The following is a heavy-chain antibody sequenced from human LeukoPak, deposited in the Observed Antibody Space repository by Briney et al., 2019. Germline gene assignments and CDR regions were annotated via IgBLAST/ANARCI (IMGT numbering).Heavy chain of an antibody. CDR3: AKDRYYYGSGDEIDY. J-gene: IGHJ4*02. V-gene: IGHV3-23*01. CDR2: ISGSGGST. D-gene: IGHD3-10*01. Sequence: GGSLRLSCAASGFTFSTYSMNWVRQAPGKGLESVSAISGSGGSTYYADSVKGRFTISRDNSKNTLYLQMNSLRAEDTAVYYCAKDRYYYGSGDEIDYWGQGTLVTVSS. CDR1: GFTFSTYS.